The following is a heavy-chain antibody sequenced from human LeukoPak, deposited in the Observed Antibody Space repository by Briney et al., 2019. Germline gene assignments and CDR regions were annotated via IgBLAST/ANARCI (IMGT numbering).Heavy chain of an antibody. V-gene: IGHV4-39*01. D-gene: IGHD1-26*01. CDR2: IYYSGST. J-gene: IGHJ4*02. CDR3: ARQGSGNYYEFDY. Sequence: PSETLSLTCTVSGGSISSSSFYWGWIRQPPGKGLEWIGSIYYSGSTYYNPSLKSRVTISVDTSKNHFSLKLSSVTAADTALYYCARQGSGNYYEFDYWGQGTLVTVSS. CDR1: GGSISSSSFY.